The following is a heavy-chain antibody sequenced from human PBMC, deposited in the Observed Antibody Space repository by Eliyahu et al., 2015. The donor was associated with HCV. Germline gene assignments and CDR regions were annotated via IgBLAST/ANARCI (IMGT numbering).Heavy chain of an antibody. CDR2: IHHSGDT. CDR1: GXPISXXGYS. J-gene: IGHJ6*02. V-gene: IGHV4-30-2*06. D-gene: IGHD3-10*01. Sequence: QLQLQESGSGLVKPSQTLSLTCGVSGXPISXXGYSWSWIRQSPRKGLEWIGYIHHSGDTHYNPSLKSRVTLLVDRSKNEFSLKLRSVTAADTAVYYCAGSRRSGSYLVEPYGIDVWGQGTTVTVSS. CDR3: AGSRRSGSYLVEPYGIDV.